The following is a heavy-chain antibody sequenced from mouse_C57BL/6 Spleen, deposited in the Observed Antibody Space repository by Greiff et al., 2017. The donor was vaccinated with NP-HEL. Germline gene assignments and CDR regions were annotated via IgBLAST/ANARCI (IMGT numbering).Heavy chain of an antibody. V-gene: IGHV1-82*01. J-gene: IGHJ1*03. Sequence: VQLVESGPELVKPGASVKISCKASGYAFSSSWMNWVKQRPGKGLEWIGRIYPGDGDTNYNGKFKGKATLTADKSSSTAYMQLSSLTSEDSAVYFCARGGGLGWCFDVWGTGTTVTVSS. CDR2: IYPGDGDT. D-gene: IGHD2-4*01. CDR3: ARGGGLGWCFDV. CDR1: GYAFSSSW.